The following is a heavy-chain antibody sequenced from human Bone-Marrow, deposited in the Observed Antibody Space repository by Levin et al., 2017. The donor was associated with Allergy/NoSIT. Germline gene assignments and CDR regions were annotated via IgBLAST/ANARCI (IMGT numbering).Heavy chain of an antibody. CDR3: ARSDFSNYGCSFDP. Sequence: SETLSLTCNVSGGSISNIDYYWNWIRQPPGKGLEWIGNSYFSGGTQYNPSLESRGTISLDTSKSQFSLRLNSVTAADTALYYCARSDFSNYGCSFDPWGPGTLVTVSS. D-gene: IGHD4-11*01. CDR1: GGSISNIDYY. CDR2: SYFSGGT. J-gene: IGHJ5*02. V-gene: IGHV4-30-4*01.